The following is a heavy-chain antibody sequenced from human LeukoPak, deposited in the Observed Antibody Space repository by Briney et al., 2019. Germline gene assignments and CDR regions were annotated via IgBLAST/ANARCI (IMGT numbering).Heavy chain of an antibody. CDR3: ARGRVYDSSGFSVHRGAFDI. CDR2: INHSGST. CDR1: GGSFSGYY. V-gene: IGHV4-34*01. Sequence: SETLSLTCAVYGGSFSGYYWSWTRQPPGKGLEWIGEINHSGSTNYNPSLKSRVTISVDTSKNHFSLKLNSVTAADTAVYYCARGRVYDSSGFSVHRGAFDIWGQGTTVIVSS. J-gene: IGHJ3*02. D-gene: IGHD3-22*01.